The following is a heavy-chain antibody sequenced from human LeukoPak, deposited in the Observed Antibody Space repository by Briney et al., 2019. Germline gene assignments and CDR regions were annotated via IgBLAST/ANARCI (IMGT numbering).Heavy chain of an antibody. D-gene: IGHD3-10*01. CDR1: GGSFSGYY. CDR3: ARGRSSMVRGYYYYYMDV. J-gene: IGHJ6*03. V-gene: IGHV4-34*01. Sequence: SETLSLTCAVSGGSFSGYYWSWIRQPPGKGLEWIGEINHSGSTNYNPSLKSRVTISVDTSKNQFSLKLSSVTAADTAVYYCARGRSSMVRGYYYYYMDVWGKGTTVTISS. CDR2: INHSGST.